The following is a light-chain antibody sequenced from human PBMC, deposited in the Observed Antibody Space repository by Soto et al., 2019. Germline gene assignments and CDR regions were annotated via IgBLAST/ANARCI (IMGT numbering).Light chain of an antibody. J-gene: IGLJ3*02. CDR1: SSDVGGYNY. Sequence: QSVLTQPPSSSGSPGQSVTISCSGTSSDVGGYNYVSWYQQHPGKAPKLMIYEGSERPAGVSDRFSGCKSGNTASRTVSGLQADDEADYYCSSYAGSNNLVFGGGTKLTVL. V-gene: IGLV2-8*01. CDR3: SSYAGSNNLV. CDR2: EGS.